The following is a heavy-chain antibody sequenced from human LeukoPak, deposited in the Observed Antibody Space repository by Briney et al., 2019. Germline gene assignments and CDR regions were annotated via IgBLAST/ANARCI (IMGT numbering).Heavy chain of an antibody. CDR3: ARDQPHIAVAGTFDY. CDR2: ISYDGSNK. CDR1: GFTFSSYA. V-gene: IGHV3-30-3*01. Sequence: GGSLRLSCAAFGFTFSSYAMHWVRQAPGKGLEWVAVISYDGSNKYYADSVKGRFTISRDNSKNTLYLQMNSLRAEDTAVYYCARDQPHIAVAGTFDYWGQGTLVTVSS. J-gene: IGHJ4*02. D-gene: IGHD6-19*01.